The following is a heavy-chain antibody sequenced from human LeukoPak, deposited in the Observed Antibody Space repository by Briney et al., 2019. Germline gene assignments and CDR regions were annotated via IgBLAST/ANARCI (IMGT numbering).Heavy chain of an antibody. CDR1: GGSINSYY. D-gene: IGHD6-19*01. CDR2: IYYSGST. CDR3: ARVGSGWYEADY. J-gene: IGHJ4*02. V-gene: IGHV4-59*01. Sequence: SETLSLTCTVSGGSINSYYWSWIRQPPGKGLEWIGYIYYSGSTNYNPSLKSRVTISVDTSKNQFSLKLSSVTAADTAVYYCARVGSGWYEADYWGQGTLVTVSS.